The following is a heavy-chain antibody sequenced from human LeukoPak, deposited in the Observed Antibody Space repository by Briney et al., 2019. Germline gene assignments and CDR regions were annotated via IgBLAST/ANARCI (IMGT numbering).Heavy chain of an antibody. CDR2: IIPIFGTA. V-gene: IGHV1-69*13. J-gene: IGHJ6*02. D-gene: IGHD2-15*01. CDR1: GGTFSSYA. CDR3: AREECSGGSCYIYYGMDV. Sequence: ASVTVSCTASGGTFSSYAISWVRQAPGQGLEWMGGIIPIFGTANYAQKFRGRVTITADESTSTAYMELSSLRSEDTAVYYCAREECSGGSCYIYYGMDVWGQGTTVTVSS.